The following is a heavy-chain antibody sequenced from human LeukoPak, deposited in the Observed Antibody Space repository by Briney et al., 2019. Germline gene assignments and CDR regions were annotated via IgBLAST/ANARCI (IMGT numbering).Heavy chain of an antibody. Sequence: PGGSLRLSCSASGFTFSSYAMSWVRQAPGKGREWVSAISGSGGSTYYADSVKGRFTISRDNSKNTLYLQMNSLRAEDTAVYYCAKDQYDYGDPLEDYWGQGTLVTVSS. D-gene: IGHD4-17*01. CDR3: AKDQYDYGDPLEDY. V-gene: IGHV3-23*01. CDR2: ISGSGGST. CDR1: GFTFSSYA. J-gene: IGHJ4*02.